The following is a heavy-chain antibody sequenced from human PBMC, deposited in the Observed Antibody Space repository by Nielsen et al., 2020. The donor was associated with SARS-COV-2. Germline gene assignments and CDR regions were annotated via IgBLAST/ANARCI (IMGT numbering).Heavy chain of an antibody. CDR2: VYHSGAT. D-gene: IGHD3-10*01. Sequence: SETLSLTCAVFGGSVNTHAWWSWVRQAPGKGLEWIGEVYHSGATNYNPSLRSRVTLSMDKSRNQFSLKLSSVTAADTAVYYCARLLLWFGELLPDAFDIWGQGTMVTVSS. J-gene: IGHJ3*02. CDR3: ARLLLWFGELLPDAFDI. V-gene: IGHV4-4*02. CDR1: GGSVNTHAW.